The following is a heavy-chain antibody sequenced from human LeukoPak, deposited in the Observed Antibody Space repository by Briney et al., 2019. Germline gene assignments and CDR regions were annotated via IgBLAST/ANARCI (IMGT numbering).Heavy chain of an antibody. D-gene: IGHD6-19*01. CDR3: ARFAYSSGWYYFDY. CDR2: IWYDGSNK. V-gene: IGHV3-33*01. CDR1: GFTFSSYS. J-gene: IGHJ4*02. Sequence: GRSLRVSCAASGFTFSSYSMHWVRQALGKGLEWVAVIWYDGSNKYYADSVKGRFTISRDNSKNTLYLQMNSLRAEDTAVYYCARFAYSSGWYYFDYWGQGTLVTVSS.